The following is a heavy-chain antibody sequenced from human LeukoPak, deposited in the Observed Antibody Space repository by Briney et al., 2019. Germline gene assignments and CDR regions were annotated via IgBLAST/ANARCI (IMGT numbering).Heavy chain of an antibody. CDR3: ARAIRVDYDSWSGYLPGDWFDP. Sequence: PSETLSLTCSVSGDSISGYYWNWIRQPAGKGLEWIGRIYTSGTTNYNPSLESRVTMSLDTSKNQFSLKLSSVTAADTAVYYCARAIRVDYDSWSGYLPGDWFDPWGQGTLVTVSS. V-gene: IGHV4-4*07. J-gene: IGHJ5*02. CDR1: GDSISGYY. D-gene: IGHD3-3*01. CDR2: IYTSGTT.